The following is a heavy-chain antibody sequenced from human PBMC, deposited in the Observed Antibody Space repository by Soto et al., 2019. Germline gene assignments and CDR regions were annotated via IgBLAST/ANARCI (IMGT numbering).Heavy chain of an antibody. CDR1: GGSFSGYY. V-gene: IGHV4-34*01. CDR2: INHSGST. Sequence: SETLSLTCAVYGGSFSGYYWSWIRQPPGKGLEWIGEINHSGSTNYNPSLKSRVTISVDTSKNQFSLKLSSVTAADTAVYYCARRRTIFGVVGPEFDYWGQGTLVTVSS. D-gene: IGHD3-3*01. CDR3: ARRRTIFGVVGPEFDY. J-gene: IGHJ4*02.